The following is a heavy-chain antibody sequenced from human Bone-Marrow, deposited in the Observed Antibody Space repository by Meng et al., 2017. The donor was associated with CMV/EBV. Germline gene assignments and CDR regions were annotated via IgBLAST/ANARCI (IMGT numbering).Heavy chain of an antibody. Sequence: GESLKISCAASEVTFNTYAMNWVRQAPGQGLVWVSAISGSGDTTYYADSVRGRFTISRDNSRNTLYLLMHSLRAEDTAVYYCAIVGLAGPDPRGHYYYGMDVWGRGTTVTVSS. D-gene: IGHD1-14*01. J-gene: IGHJ6*02. V-gene: IGHV3-23*01. CDR2: ISGSGDTT. CDR1: EVTFNTYA. CDR3: AIVGLAGPDPRGHYYYGMDV.